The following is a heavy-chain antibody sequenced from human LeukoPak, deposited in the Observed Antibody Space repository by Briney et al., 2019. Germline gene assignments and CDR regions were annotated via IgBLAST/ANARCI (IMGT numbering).Heavy chain of an antibody. CDR1: GGSITSANYY. CDR2: IYTSGST. CDR3: ARVMYGGVIGLHNWFDP. Sequence: PSETLSLTCTVSGGSITSANYYWSWIRQPAGKGLEWIRRIYTSGSTNYNPSLKSRVTMSVDTSKNQFSLKLSSVTAADTAVYYCARVMYGGVIGLHNWFDPWGQGTLVTVSS. V-gene: IGHV4-61*02. J-gene: IGHJ5*02. D-gene: IGHD3-16*02.